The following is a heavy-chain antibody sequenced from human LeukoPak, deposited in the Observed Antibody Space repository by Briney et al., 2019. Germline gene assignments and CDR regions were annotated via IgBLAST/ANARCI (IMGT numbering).Heavy chain of an antibody. V-gene: IGHV3-48*02. D-gene: IGHD3-22*01. CDR3: SRDGPPIYYASSGNSLDY. CDR1: GFTFSSYS. J-gene: IGHJ4*02. Sequence: QPGGSMRLSCAASGFTFSSYSMSWVRQDPGKGLEWLSYISSSGSTIYYADSVKGRFTISRDNAKNSLYLQMNSLRDEVTAVYYCSRDGPPIYYASSGNSLDYWGQGTLVTVSS. CDR2: ISSSGSTI.